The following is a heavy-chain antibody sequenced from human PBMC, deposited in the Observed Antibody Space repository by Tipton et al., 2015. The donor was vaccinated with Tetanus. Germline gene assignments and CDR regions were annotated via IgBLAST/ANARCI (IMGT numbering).Heavy chain of an antibody. Sequence: GLVKPSETLSLTCAVYGGSFSNYFWRWIRQPPGKGLEWIGEISPSGNTNYNPSLKSRVTISADTSRNQFSLTLSSVTAADTAVYYCARGSGWADCWGQGTQVTVSS. D-gene: IGHD6-19*01. J-gene: IGHJ4*02. V-gene: IGHV4-34*01. CDR1: GGSFSNYF. CDR2: ISPSGNT. CDR3: ARGSGWADC.